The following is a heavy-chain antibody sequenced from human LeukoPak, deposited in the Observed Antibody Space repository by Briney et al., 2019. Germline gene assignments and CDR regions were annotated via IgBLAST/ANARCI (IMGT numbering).Heavy chain of an antibody. CDR2: IYTSGST. D-gene: IGHD1-26*01. J-gene: IGHJ6*03. Sequence: PSETLSLTCTVSGGSISSYYWSWIRQPAGKGLEWIGRIYTSGSTNYNPSLKSRVTMSVDASKNQFSLKLSSVTAADTAVYYCARMSYFGVEYYYYMDVWGKGTTVTVSS. V-gene: IGHV4-4*07. CDR1: GGSISSYY. CDR3: ARMSYFGVEYYYYMDV.